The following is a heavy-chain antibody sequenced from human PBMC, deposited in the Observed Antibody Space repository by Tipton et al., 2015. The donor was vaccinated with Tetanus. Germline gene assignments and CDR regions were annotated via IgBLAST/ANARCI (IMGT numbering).Heavy chain of an antibody. V-gene: IGHV3-74*01. Sequence: SLRHSCAASGFTSESHYMHWVRQTPGKGLVWISRINPDGRRTNYADSVKGRFTISRDNAKNTVYLQMNSLRAEDTAVYFCARRSLTNYGLDVWGQGTPVTVSS. CDR3: ARRSLTNYGLDV. CDR2: INPDGRRT. J-gene: IGHJ6*02. D-gene: IGHD1-1*01. CDR1: GFTSESHY.